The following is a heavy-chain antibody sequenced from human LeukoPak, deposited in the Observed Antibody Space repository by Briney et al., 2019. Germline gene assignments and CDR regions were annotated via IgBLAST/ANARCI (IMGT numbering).Heavy chain of an antibody. J-gene: IGHJ4*02. CDR1: GGSISSYY. CDR3: AREGPYTAMVNGHVRYYFDY. CDR2: IYYSGST. D-gene: IGHD5-18*01. Sequence: SETLSLTCTVSGGSISSYYWSWIRQPPGKGLEWIGYIYYSGSTYYNPSLKSRVTISVDTSKNQFSLKLSSVTAADTAVYYCAREGPYTAMVNGHVRYYFDYWGQGTLVTVSS. V-gene: IGHV4-59*12.